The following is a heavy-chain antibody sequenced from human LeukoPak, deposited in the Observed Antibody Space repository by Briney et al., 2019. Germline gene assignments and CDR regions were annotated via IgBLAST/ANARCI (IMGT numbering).Heavy chain of an antibody. CDR2: ISAYNGNT. CDR3: ARAKPGGYYYYGMDV. J-gene: IGHJ6*02. Sequence: ASVKVSCKASGYTFTSYGISWVRQAPGQGLEWMGWISAYNGNTNYAQKLQGRVTITADKSTSTAYMELSSLRSEDTAVYYCARAKPGGYYYYGMDVWGQGTTVTVSS. CDR1: GYTFTSYG. D-gene: IGHD1-14*01. V-gene: IGHV1-18*01.